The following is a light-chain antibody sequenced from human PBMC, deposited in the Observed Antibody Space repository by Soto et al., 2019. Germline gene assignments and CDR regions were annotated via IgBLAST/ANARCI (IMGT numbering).Light chain of an antibody. CDR1: SSDVGGYNY. J-gene: IGLJ2*01. V-gene: IGLV2-14*01. Sequence: QLVLTQPASVSGSPGQSITISCTGTSSDVGGYNYVSWYQQHPGKAPKLTIYDVSNRPSGVSNRFSGSKSGNTASLTISGLQAEDEADYYCSSYTSSSTVLFGGGTKLTVL. CDR3: SSYTSSSTVL. CDR2: DVS.